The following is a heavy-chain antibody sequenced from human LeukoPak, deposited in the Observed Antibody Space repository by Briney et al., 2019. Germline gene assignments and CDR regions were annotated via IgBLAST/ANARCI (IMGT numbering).Heavy chain of an antibody. D-gene: IGHD3-3*01. V-gene: IGHV4-59*12. J-gene: IGHJ4*02. CDR1: GGSLSDSY. Sequence: PSETLSLTCTVSGGSLSDSYWSWLRQPPGEGLEWIGYIFYSGSTNYNPSLRSRVTISLDTSKNQFSLKLSSVTAADTAVYYCASGVGFWSGYWGYWGQGTLVTVSS. CDR3: ASGVGFWSGYWGY. CDR2: IFYSGST.